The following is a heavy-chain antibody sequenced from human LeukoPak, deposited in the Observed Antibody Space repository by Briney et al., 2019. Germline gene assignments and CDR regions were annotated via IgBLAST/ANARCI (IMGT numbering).Heavy chain of an antibody. D-gene: IGHD6-19*01. CDR2: ISSSGSTI. CDR3: ARVPRRQWLMDY. V-gene: IGHV3-11*01. J-gene: IGHJ4*02. CDR1: GFTLSDYY. Sequence: GGSLRLSCAASGFTLSDYYMSWIRQAPGKGLEWVSYISSSGSTIYYADSVKGRFTISRDNAKNSLYLQMNSLRAEDTAVYYCARVPRRQWLMDYWGQGTLVTVSS.